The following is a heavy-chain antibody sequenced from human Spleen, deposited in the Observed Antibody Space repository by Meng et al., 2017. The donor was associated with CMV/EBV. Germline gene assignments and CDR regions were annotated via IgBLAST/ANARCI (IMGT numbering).Heavy chain of an antibody. Sequence: GESLKISCAASGFTVSSNDMSWVRQAPGKGLEWVSIIYSGGSTYYADSVKGRFTISRDNSKNTLYLQMNSLRAEDTAVYYCASTGGYSYGQPHFDYWGQGTLVTVSS. CDR2: IYSGGST. J-gene: IGHJ4*02. D-gene: IGHD5-18*01. CDR3: ASTGGYSYGQPHFDY. V-gene: IGHV3-53*01. CDR1: GFTVSSND.